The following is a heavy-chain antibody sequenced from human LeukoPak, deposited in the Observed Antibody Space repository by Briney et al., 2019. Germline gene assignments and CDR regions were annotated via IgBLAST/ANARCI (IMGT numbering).Heavy chain of an antibody. D-gene: IGHD3-9*01. CDR3: ARGDWVPEY. CDR2: ISAYNGNT. V-gene: IGHV1-18*01. Sequence: ASVKVSCKASGYTFTSYGISWVRQAPGQGLEWMGWISAYNGNTNYAQKFQGRVTMTRNTSISTAYMELSSLRSEDTAVYYCARGDWVPEYWGQGTLVTVSS. CDR1: GYTFTSYG. J-gene: IGHJ4*02.